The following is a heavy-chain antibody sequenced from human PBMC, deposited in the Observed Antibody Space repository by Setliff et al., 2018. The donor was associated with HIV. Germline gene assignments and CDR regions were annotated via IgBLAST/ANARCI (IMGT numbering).Heavy chain of an antibody. D-gene: IGHD3-3*01. CDR3: ARDVGGFTVFAVPRGGFDP. J-gene: IGHJ5*02. V-gene: IGHV4-4*08. CDR2: IHHSGSS. CDR1: GDSIITYY. Sequence: KTSETLSLTCTVSGDSIITYYWTWIRQPPGKGLEWMGYIHHSGSSDYTPSLRSRVTMSVDTSKNQFSLKLTSVTAADTAVYYCARDVGGFTVFAVPRGGFDPWGQGTRVTVSS.